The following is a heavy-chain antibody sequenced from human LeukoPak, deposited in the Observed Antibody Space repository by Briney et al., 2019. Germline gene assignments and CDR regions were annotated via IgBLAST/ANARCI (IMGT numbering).Heavy chain of an antibody. CDR3: ARSSNYYDSSGYYYWYFDL. Sequence: SVKVSCKASGGTFSSYAISWVRQAPGQGLEWMGRIIPIFGTANYAQKFQGRVTITTDESTSTAYMELSSLRSEDTAVYYCARSSNYYDSSGYYYWYFDLWGRGTLVTVSS. D-gene: IGHD3-22*01. CDR2: IIPIFGTA. CDR1: GGTFSSYA. V-gene: IGHV1-69*05. J-gene: IGHJ2*01.